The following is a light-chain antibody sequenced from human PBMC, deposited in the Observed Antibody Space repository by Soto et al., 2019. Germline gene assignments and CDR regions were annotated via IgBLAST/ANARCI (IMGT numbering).Light chain of an antibody. V-gene: IGLV2-8*01. CDR3: SSYAGSKGV. J-gene: IGLJ2*01. CDR1: SSDVGGYNY. Sequence: QSALTQPPSASGSPGQSVTISCTGTSSDVGGYNYVSWYQQHPGKAPKLMIYEVSKRPSGAPDRFSGSKSGNTASLTVSGLQAEDEADYYCSSYAGSKGVFGGGTKLTVL. CDR2: EVS.